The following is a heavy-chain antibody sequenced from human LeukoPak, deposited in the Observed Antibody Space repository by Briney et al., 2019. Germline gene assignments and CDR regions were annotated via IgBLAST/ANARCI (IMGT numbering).Heavy chain of an antibody. CDR2: ISYDGSNK. V-gene: IGHV3-30*18. CDR3: AKDHGSYYYDSSGPGGA. D-gene: IGHD3-22*01. CDR1: GFTFSCYG. J-gene: IGHJ4*02. Sequence: GRSLRLSCAASGFTFSCYGMHWVRQAPGKGLEWVAVISYDGSNKYYADSVKGRFTISRDNSKNTLYLQMNSLRAEDTAVYYCAKDHGSYYYDSSGPGGAWGQGTLVTVSS.